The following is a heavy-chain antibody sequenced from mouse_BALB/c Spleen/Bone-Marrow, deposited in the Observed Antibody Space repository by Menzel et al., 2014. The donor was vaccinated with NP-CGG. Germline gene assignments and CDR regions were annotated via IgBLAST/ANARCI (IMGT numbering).Heavy chain of an antibody. Sequence: VQLQQSGAELVRPGVSVKISCKGSGYTFTDYAMHWVKQSHAKSLEWIGVISTYYGDASYNQKFKGKATMTVDKSSSTAYMELARLTAEDSAIYYCARDAMDYWGQGTSVTVSS. CDR1: GYTFTDYA. CDR3: ARDAMDY. CDR2: ISTYYGDA. V-gene: IGHV1S137*01. J-gene: IGHJ4*01.